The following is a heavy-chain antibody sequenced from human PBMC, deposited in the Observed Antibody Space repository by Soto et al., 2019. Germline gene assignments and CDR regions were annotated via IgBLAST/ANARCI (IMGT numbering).Heavy chain of an antibody. CDR1: GGSISSYY. CDR2: IYYSGST. Sequence: QVQLQESGPGLVKPSETLYLTCTVSGGSISSYYWSWIRQPPGKGLEWIGYIYYSGSTNYNPSLKSRVTISVDTSKNQFSLKLSSVTAADTAVYYCARETPFITGTTYFDYWGQGTLVTVSS. CDR3: ARETPFITGTTYFDY. D-gene: IGHD1-20*01. J-gene: IGHJ4*02. V-gene: IGHV4-59*01.